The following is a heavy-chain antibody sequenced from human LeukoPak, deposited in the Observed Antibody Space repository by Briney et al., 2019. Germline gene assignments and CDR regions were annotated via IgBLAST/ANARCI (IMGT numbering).Heavy chain of an antibody. V-gene: IGHV1-69*13. CDR3: AREVRERGYSCYDDY. D-gene: IGHD5-12*01. J-gene: IGHJ4*02. Sequence: SENVPRKASGGTLHRYSIRWVRHPPGQGLEWMGRIIPNFGTANYAQKFQGRVTITADESTSPAYLELSSLRSEDTAVYYCAREVRERGYSCYDDYWGQGTLVTVSS. CDR1: GGTLHRYS. CDR2: IIPNFGTA.